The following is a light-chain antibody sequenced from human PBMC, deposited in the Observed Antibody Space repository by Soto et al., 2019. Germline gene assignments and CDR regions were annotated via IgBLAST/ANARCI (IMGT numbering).Light chain of an antibody. CDR3: SSYTSVTTFVV. CDR2: EVT. CDR1: TSDIGRYNF. J-gene: IGLJ1*01. Sequence: SVLTPPASVSESSRQAITISCTGNTSDIGRYNFVSWYQQHPGKAPKLLVYEVTNRPSGVSNRFSGSKSGNPASLTIFGLQTEDEADYYCSSYTSVTTFVVFGTGTKVTIL. V-gene: IGLV2-14*01.